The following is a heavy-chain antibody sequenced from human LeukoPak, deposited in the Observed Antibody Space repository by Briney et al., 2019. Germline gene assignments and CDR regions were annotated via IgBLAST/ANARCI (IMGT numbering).Heavy chain of an antibody. CDR1: GFTVSSNY. D-gene: IGHD3-16*01. J-gene: IGHJ4*02. CDR3: ATHSGGY. CDR2: IYSGGST. V-gene: IGHV3-66*01. Sequence: GGSLRLSCTASGFTVSSNYMTWVRQAPGKWLEWVSVIYSGGSTYYADSVKGRFVLSRDNSKNTLYLQMNSLRAEDTAVYYCATHSGGYWGQGTLVTVSS.